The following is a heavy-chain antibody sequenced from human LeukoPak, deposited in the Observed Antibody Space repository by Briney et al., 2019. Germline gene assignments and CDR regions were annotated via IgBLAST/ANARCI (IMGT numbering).Heavy chain of an antibody. Sequence: SETLSLTCAVYGGSFSGYYWSWIRQPPGKGLEWIGDINHSGSTNYNPSLKSRVTISVDTSKNQFSLKLSSVTAADTAVYYCARRVYKVAAQHGYWGQGPMVSV. CDR1: GGSFSGYY. CDR3: ARRVYKVAAQHGY. J-gene: IGHJ4*02. D-gene: IGHD6-6*01. CDR2: INHSGST. V-gene: IGHV4-34*01.